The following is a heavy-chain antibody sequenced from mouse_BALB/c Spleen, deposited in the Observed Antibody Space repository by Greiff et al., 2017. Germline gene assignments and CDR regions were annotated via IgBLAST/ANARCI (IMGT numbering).Heavy chain of an antibody. CDR1: GFTFSSFG. CDR2: ISSGSSTI. CDR3: ARSSYGGAMDY. J-gene: IGHJ4*01. Sequence: EVQGVESGGGLVQPGGSRKLSCAASGFTFSSFGMHWVRQAPEKGLEWVAYISSGSSTIYYADTVKGRFTISRDNPKNTLFLQMTSLRSEDTAMYYCARSSYGGAMDYWGQGTSVTVSS. V-gene: IGHV5-17*02. D-gene: IGHD1-1*02.